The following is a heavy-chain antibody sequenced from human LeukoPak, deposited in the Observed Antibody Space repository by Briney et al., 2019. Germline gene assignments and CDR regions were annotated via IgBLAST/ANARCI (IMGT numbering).Heavy chain of an antibody. Sequence: TGGSLRLSXAASGFTFSSYWMSWVRQAPGKGMEWVANIKQDGSEKYYVDSVKGRFTISRDNAENSLYLQMNSLRAEDTAVYYCARDRYSSYNQWGQGTLVTVSS. CDR1: GFTFSSYW. CDR2: IKQDGSEK. D-gene: IGHD6-19*01. CDR3: ARDRYSSYNQ. J-gene: IGHJ4*02. V-gene: IGHV3-7*01.